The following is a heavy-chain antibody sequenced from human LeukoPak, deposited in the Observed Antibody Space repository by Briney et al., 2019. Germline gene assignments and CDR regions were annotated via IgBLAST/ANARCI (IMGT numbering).Heavy chain of an antibody. CDR2: ISYDGSNK. CDR3: ARDPPRYYYDSSGYYYSYFDY. Sequence: PGGSLRLSCAASGFNFGGYYMSWIRQAPGKGLEWVAVISYDGSNKYYADSVKGRFTISRDNSKNTLYLQMNSLRAEDTAVYYCARDPPRYYYDSSGYYYSYFDYWGQGTLVTVSS. CDR1: GFNFGGYY. J-gene: IGHJ4*02. V-gene: IGHV3-30-3*01. D-gene: IGHD3-22*01.